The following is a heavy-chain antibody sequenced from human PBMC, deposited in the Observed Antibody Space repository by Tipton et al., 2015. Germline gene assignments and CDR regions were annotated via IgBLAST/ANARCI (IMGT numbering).Heavy chain of an antibody. Sequence: TLSLTCAVSAYSISSDYYWGWIRQPPGKGLEWIGSISHSGNTYYNPSLMSRVTISVDTSKNQFSLTLTSVTAADTAVYYCACQDYDSLTRDYQTVDYWGQGTLVTVSS. J-gene: IGHJ4*02. V-gene: IGHV4-38-2*01. D-gene: IGHD3-9*01. CDR2: ISHSGNT. CDR3: ACQDYDSLTRDYQTVDY. CDR1: AYSISSDYY.